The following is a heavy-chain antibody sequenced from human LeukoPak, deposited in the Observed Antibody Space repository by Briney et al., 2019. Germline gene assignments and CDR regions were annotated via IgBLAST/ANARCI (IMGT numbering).Heavy chain of an antibody. V-gene: IGHV4-61*02. J-gene: IGHJ3*02. D-gene: IGHD4-23*01. CDR3: ARDEVGGAFDI. CDR1: GGSISSGSYY. CDR2: IYTSGST. Sequence: SETLSLTSTVSGGSISSGSYYWSWIRQPAGKGLEWIGRIYTSGSTNYNPSLKSRVTISVDTSKNQFSLKLSSVTAADTAVYYCARDEVGGAFDIWGQGTMVTVSS.